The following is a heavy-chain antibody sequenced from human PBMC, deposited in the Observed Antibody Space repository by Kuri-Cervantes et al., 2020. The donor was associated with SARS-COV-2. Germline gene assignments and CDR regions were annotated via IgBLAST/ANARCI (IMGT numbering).Heavy chain of an antibody. CDR2: IYYSGST. D-gene: IGHD6-13*01. CDR1: GASISSSSYY. V-gene: IGHV4-39*07. Sequence: SETLSLTCTVSGASISSSSYYWGWIREPPGKGLEWSGSIYYSGSTNYNPSLKTRVTISVDTSKNQFSLKLSSVTAADTAVYYCARQAPLQQLDLDYWGQGTLVTVSS. CDR3: ARQAPLQQLDLDY. J-gene: IGHJ4*02.